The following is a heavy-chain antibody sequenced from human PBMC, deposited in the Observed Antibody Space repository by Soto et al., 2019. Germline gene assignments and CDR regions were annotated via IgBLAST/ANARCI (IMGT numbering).Heavy chain of an antibody. CDR3: VRENTGLRQWFDP. J-gene: IGHJ5*02. CDR1: GGSISSYY. Sequence: SETLSLTCTVSGGSISSYYWSWIRQPPGKGLEWIGYIYYSGSTNYNPSLKSRVTISVDTSKNQFSLKLSSVTAADTAVYYCVRENTGLRQWFDPRGQGTLVTVSS. D-gene: IGHD3-16*01. CDR2: IYYSGST. V-gene: IGHV4-59*12.